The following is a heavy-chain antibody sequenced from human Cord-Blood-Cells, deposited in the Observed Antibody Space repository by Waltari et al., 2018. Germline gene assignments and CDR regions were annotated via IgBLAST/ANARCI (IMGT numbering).Heavy chain of an antibody. J-gene: IGHJ4*02. D-gene: IGHD3-3*01. CDR2: MNPNSGNT. CDR1: GYTFTSYD. Sequence: QVQLVQSGAEVKKPGASVKVSCKASGYTFTSYDINWVRPATGQGLEWMGWMNPNSGNTGYAQKFQGRVTITRNTSISTAYMELSSLRSEDTAVYYCARSRITIFGVVDTFDYWGQGTLVTVSS. CDR3: ARSRITIFGVVDTFDY. V-gene: IGHV1-8*03.